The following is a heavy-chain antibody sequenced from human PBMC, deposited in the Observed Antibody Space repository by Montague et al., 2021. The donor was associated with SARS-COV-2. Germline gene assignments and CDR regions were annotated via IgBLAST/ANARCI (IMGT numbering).Heavy chain of an antibody. Sequence: SETLSLTCAVYGGSFRDYYWSWIRQPPGKGLEWIGEINHSGSTXXXPSXXXRVTISVDTSKNQFSLKLSSVTAADTAVYYCARFLRRVVPAATGHWEKNYYYYYMDVWGQGTTVTVSS. J-gene: IGHJ6*03. CDR1: GGSFRDYY. CDR3: ARFLRRVVPAATGHWEKNYYYYYMDV. CDR2: INHSGST. D-gene: IGHD2-2*01. V-gene: IGHV4-34*01.